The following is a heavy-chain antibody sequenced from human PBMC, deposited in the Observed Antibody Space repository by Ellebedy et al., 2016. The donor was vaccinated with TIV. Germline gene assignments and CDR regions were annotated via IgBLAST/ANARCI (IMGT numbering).Heavy chain of an antibody. Sequence: AASVKVSCKSSGGTFSSYAITWVRQAPGQGLEWMGGIIPSLGLGTVKIVQKFQGRVTISADISTSTTYMDLIRLTSDDTAVYYCATFVAGAGQFDHWGQGTLVTVSS. J-gene: IGHJ4*02. D-gene: IGHD6-19*01. V-gene: IGHV1-69*06. CDR2: IIPSLGLGTV. CDR1: GGTFSSYA. CDR3: ATFVAGAGQFDH.